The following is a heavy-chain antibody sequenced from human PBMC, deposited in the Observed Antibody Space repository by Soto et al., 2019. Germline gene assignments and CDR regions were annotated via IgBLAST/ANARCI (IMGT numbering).Heavy chain of an antibody. V-gene: IGHV3-23*01. Sequence: PGGSLRLSCAASGFTFSSYAMSWVRQAPGKGLEWVSAISGSGGSTYYADSVKGRFTISRDNSKNTLYLQMDSLRAEDTAVYYCARADSYDFWSGPTDAFDIWGQGTMVTVSS. CDR1: GFTFSSYA. D-gene: IGHD3-3*01. J-gene: IGHJ3*02. CDR3: ARADSYDFWSGPTDAFDI. CDR2: ISGSGGST.